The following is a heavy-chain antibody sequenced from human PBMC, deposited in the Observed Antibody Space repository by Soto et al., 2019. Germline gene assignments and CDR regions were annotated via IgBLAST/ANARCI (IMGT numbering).Heavy chain of an antibody. D-gene: IGHD3-3*01. CDR1: GFSLSTSGVG. CDR2: ISWDDDK. V-gene: IGHV2-5*02. J-gene: IGHJ6*03. Sequence: SGPTLVQPTQTLTLTCTFSGFSLSTSGVGVGWIRQPPGKALEWLALISWDDDKRYSPYLKSRLTITKDTSKNQVVLTMTNMDPVDKATYYCARIRATSYDFWSGYQQGTAYYYYMDVWGKGTTVTVSS. CDR3: ARIRATSYDFWSGYQQGTAYYYYMDV.